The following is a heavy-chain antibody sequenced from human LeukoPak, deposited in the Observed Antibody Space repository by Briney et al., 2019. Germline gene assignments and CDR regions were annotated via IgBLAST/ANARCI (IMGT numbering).Heavy chain of an antibody. V-gene: IGHV3-21*01. CDR1: GFTFSSYS. CDR2: ISSSSSYI. D-gene: IGHD3-3*01. Sequence: GGSLRLSCAASGFTFSSYSMNWVRQAPGKGLEWVSSISSSSSYIYCADSVKGRFTISRDNAKNSLYLQMNSLRAEDTAVYYCARDRPYDFWSGYNLGDFDYWGQGTLVTVSS. J-gene: IGHJ4*02. CDR3: ARDRPYDFWSGYNLGDFDY.